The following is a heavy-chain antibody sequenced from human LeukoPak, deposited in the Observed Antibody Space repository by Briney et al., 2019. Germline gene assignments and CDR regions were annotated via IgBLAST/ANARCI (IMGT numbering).Heavy chain of an antibody. CDR3: ARKDGDY. CDR2: IYSSGST. Sequence: SETLSLTCTVSGASISSFHWTWIRQPAGKGLEWIGLIYSSGSTIYNPPLKSRVAMSVDMTKNQLSLKLSSVTAADTAMYYCARKDGDYWGQGTLVTVSS. V-gene: IGHV4-4*07. CDR1: GASISSFH. J-gene: IGHJ4*02.